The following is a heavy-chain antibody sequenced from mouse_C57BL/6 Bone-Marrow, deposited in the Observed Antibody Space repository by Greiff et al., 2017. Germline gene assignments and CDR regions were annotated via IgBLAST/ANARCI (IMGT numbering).Heavy chain of an antibody. J-gene: IGHJ4*01. D-gene: IGHD1-1*02. CDR1: GYSFTGYY. CDR3: AREGGYYGYYAMDY. V-gene: IGHV1-42*01. Sequence: VHVKQSGPELVKPGASVKISCKASGYSFTGYYMNWVKQSPEKSLEWIGEINPSTGGTTYNQKFKSKATLTVDKSSSTAYMQLSSLTSEDSAVYYCAREGGYYGYYAMDYWGQGTSVTVSS. CDR2: INPSTGGT.